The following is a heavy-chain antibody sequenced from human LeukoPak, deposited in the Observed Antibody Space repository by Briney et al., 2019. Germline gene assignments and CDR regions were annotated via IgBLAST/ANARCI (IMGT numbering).Heavy chain of an antibody. CDR3: ARDRNVAAAGLLGY. V-gene: IGHV1-2*02. J-gene: IGHJ4*02. Sequence: ASVKVSCKASGYTFTGYYMHWVRQAPGQGFEWMGWINPNSGGTNYSQKFQGRVTITRDTSASTAYMELSSLRSEDTAVYYCARDRNVAAAGLLGYWGQGTLVTVSS. CDR1: GYTFTGYY. D-gene: IGHD6-13*01. CDR2: INPNSGGT.